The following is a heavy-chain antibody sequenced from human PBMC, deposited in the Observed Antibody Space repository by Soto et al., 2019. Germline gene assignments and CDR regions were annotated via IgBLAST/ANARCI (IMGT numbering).Heavy chain of an antibody. Sequence: GGSLRLSCAASGFTFSSYAMHWVRQAPGKGLEWVAVISYGGSNKYYADSVKGRFTISRDNSRNALYLQMNSLRAENTAVYYCVITGGAVAPDYWRQGTLVTVSS. V-gene: IGHV3-30-3*01. CDR2: ISYGGSNK. CDR3: VITGGAVAPDY. D-gene: IGHD6-19*01. CDR1: GFTFSSYA. J-gene: IGHJ4*02.